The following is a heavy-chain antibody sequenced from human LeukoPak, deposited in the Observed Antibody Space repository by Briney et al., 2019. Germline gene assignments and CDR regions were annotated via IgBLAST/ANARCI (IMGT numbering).Heavy chain of an antibody. J-gene: IGHJ4*02. CDR1: GDSIIGYY. D-gene: IGHD1-1*01. CDR2: IHYSGST. V-gene: IGHV4-59*01. Sequence: SETLSLTCTVSGDSIIGYYWSWIRQPPGKGLEWIGYIHYSGSTNYNPSLQSRVTISVDTSRSHFSLKLSSATAADTAVYYCARGERLGPDFWGQGTLVTVSS. CDR3: ARGERLGPDF.